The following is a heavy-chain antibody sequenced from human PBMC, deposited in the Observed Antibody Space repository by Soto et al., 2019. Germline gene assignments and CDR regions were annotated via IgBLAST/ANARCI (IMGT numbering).Heavy chain of an antibody. D-gene: IGHD2-8*01. CDR2: ISYDGTNK. J-gene: IGHJ4*02. Sequence: GGSLRLSCAASEFTFSSYGMHWARQAPGKGLEWVAVISYDGTNKYYADSVKGRFIISRDNSKNTLSLQMNSLRAEDTAVYYCAKDREHCPNDVYSNYIDYWGQGTLVTVSS. CDR3: AKDREHCPNDVYSNYIDY. CDR1: EFTFSSYG. V-gene: IGHV3-30*18.